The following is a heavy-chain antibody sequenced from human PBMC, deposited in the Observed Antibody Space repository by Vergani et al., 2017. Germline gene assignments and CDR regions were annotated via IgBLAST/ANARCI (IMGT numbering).Heavy chain of an antibody. V-gene: IGHV3-30*02. CDR3: ARVLAHASGDWFDP. Sequence: QVQLVESAGGVVQPGGSLRLSCAASGFTFSNFGMHWIRQAPGKGLEWLAYIGKDGINTRYRDAVKGRFTVSRDNSKDILYLQMNSLRAEDTAVYYCARVLAHASGDWFDPWGQGTLVTVSS. CDR1: GFTFSNFG. CDR2: IGKDGINT. J-gene: IGHJ5*02. D-gene: IGHD1-26*01.